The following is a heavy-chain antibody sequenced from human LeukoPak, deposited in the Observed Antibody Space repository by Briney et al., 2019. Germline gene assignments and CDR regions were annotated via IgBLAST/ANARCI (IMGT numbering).Heavy chain of an antibody. Sequence: SETLSLTCAVYGGSFSGYYWSRIRQPPGKGLEWIGEINHSGSTNYNPSLKSRVTISVDTSKNQFSLKLSSVTAADAAVYYCARYPIAAAGRGAKHYDYWGQGTLVTVSS. J-gene: IGHJ4*02. D-gene: IGHD6-13*01. V-gene: IGHV4-34*01. CDR1: GGSFSGYY. CDR3: ARYPIAAAGRGAKHYDY. CDR2: INHSGST.